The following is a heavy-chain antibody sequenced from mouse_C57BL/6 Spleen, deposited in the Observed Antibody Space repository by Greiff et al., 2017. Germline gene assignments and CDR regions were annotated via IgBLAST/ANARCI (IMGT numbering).Heavy chain of an antibody. Sequence: EVQRVESGGGLVKPGGSLKLSCAASGFTFSSYAMSWVRQTPEKRLEWVATISDGGSYTYYPDNVKGRFTISRDNAKKNLYLQMSHLKSENTAMYYCARGVAPYYFDYWGQGTTLTVSS. V-gene: IGHV5-4*01. CDR3: ARGVAPYYFDY. CDR2: ISDGGSYT. J-gene: IGHJ2*01. D-gene: IGHD1-1*02. CDR1: GFTFSSYA.